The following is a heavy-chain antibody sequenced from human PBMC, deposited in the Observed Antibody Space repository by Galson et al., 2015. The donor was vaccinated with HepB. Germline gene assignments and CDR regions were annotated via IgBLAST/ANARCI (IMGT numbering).Heavy chain of an antibody. CDR1: GFTFSSYA. CDR2: ISGSGYNT. V-gene: IGHV3-23*01. CDR3: ATAKGYNYDSYFFDY. D-gene: IGHD5-24*01. J-gene: IGHJ4*02. Sequence: LRLSCAASGFTFSSYAMRWVRQAPGKGLEWVSGISGSGYNTYYADSVKGRFTISRHNSKNTVYLQMNGLRAGDTAVYYCATAKGYNYDSYFFDYWGQGSLVTVSS.